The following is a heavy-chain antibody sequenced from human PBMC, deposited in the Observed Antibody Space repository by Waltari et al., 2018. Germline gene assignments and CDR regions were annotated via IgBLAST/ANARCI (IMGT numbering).Heavy chain of an antibody. CDR1: GYTFTAHG. CDR2: ISGYNGNT. J-gene: IGHJ6*02. D-gene: IGHD2-2*01. V-gene: IGHV1-18*04. Sequence: QVQVVQSGAEVKKPGASVQVSCTASGYTFTAHGISWVRQAPGQGLEWMGWISGYNGNTVYAQKFQGRVTMTTDTSTNTAYLEVRSLRSDDTAVYYCARAGHCSSSGCYGEGMDVWGQGTTVTVSS. CDR3: ARAGHCSSSGCYGEGMDV.